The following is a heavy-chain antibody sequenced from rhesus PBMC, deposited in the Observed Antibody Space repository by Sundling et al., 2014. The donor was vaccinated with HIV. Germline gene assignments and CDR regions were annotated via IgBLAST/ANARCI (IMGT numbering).Heavy chain of an antibody. CDR3: ATAIAGTFDGLDS. Sequence: EVQLVESGGGLVQPGGVPETPPVQPLDSPSVAMACTGSARLQGKGLEWISAISSGGDSTYYADSVNGRFTISRDNSKNTLSLQMNSLRAEDTAVYYCATAIAGTFDGLDSWGQGVVVTVSS. J-gene: IGHJ6*01. V-gene: IGHV3S42*01. CDR2: ISSGGDST. CDR1: DSPSVAMA. D-gene: IGHD1-20*01.